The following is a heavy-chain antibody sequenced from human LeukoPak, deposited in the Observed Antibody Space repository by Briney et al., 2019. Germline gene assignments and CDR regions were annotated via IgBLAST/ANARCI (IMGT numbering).Heavy chain of an antibody. CDR2: IIPIFGTA. CDR3: ARLIVGIAAAEGLVPNWFDP. J-gene: IGHJ5*02. Sequence: ASVKVSCKASGATFSSYAISWVRQAPGQGLEWMGGIIPIFGTANYAQKFQGRVTITTDESTSTAYMELSSLRSEDTAVYYCARLIVGIAAAEGLVPNWFDPWGQGTLVTVSS. D-gene: IGHD6-13*01. CDR1: GATFSSYA. V-gene: IGHV1-69*05.